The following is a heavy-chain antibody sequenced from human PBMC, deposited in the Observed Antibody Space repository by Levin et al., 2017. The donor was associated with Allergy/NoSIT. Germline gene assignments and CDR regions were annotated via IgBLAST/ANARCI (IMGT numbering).Heavy chain of an antibody. J-gene: IGHJ5*02. Sequence: GGSLRLSCAASGFSFSSYAMHWVRQAPGKGLEWVAVISYDGSSKYYADSVKGRFTISRDNSKNTLFLQLDSLKTEDTAVYYCAKDRGSLWRVQHNYFDPWGQGTRVTVSS. CDR1: GFSFSSYA. D-gene: IGHD1-1*01. V-gene: IGHV3-30*18. CDR2: ISYDGSSK. CDR3: AKDRGSLWRVQHNYFDP.